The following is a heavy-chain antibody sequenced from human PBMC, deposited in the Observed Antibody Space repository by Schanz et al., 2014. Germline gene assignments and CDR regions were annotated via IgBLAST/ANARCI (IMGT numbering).Heavy chain of an antibody. CDR2: IVPIAGIT. Sequence: VQLEQSGAEVKKPGSSVKVSCKASGGTFSSDTFSWVRQAPGQGLEWMGRIVPIAGITNYAQRFQGRVTITADKSSDTAYMELNSLRSEDTAVYYCAREVGLYDRGWFDPWGQGTLVTVSS. CDR3: AREVGLYDRGWFDP. D-gene: IGHD3-22*01. J-gene: IGHJ5*02. CDR1: GGTFSSDT. V-gene: IGHV1-69*08.